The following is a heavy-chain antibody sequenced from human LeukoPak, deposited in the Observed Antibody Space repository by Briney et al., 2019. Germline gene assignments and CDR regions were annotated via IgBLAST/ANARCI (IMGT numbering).Heavy chain of an antibody. V-gene: IGHV3-30*18. CDR2: ISYDGSNK. CDR1: GFTFSSYG. CDR3: AKSGPRGSSTSPSFMVYYYYGMDV. Sequence: GGSLRLSCAASGFTFSSYGMHWVRQAPGKGLEWVAVISYDGSNKYYADSVKGRFTISRDNSKNTLYLQMNSLRTEDTAVYYCAKSGPRGSSTSPSFMVYYYYGMDVWGQGTTVTVSS. D-gene: IGHD2-2*01. J-gene: IGHJ6*02.